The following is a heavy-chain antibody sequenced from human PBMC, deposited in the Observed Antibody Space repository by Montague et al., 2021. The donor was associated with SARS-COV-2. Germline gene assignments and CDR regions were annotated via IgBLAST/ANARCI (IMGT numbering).Heavy chain of an antibody. J-gene: IGHJ4*02. CDR3: ARAFIAAAGTTSFDY. D-gene: IGHD6-13*01. CDR2: IYYSGST. V-gene: IGHV4-39*01. CDR1: GGSISSSSYF. Sequence: SETLSLTCTVSGGSISSSSYFWGWIRQPPGKGLEWIGSIYYSGSTYYNPSPKSRVTISVDTSKNQFSLKLSSVTAADTAVYYCARAFIAAAGTTSFDYWGQGTLVTVSS.